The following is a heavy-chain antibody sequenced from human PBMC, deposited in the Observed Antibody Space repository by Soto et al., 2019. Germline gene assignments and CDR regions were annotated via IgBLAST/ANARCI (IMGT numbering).Heavy chain of an antibody. J-gene: IGHJ5*02. Sequence: AGESLKISCKGSGYSFTSYWISWVRQMPGKGLEWMGRIDPSDSYTNYSPSFQGHVTISADKSISTAYLQWSSLKASDTAMYYCAREDGYNGNWFDPWGQGTLVTVSS. CDR1: GYSFTSYW. CDR3: AREDGYNGNWFDP. V-gene: IGHV5-10-1*01. CDR2: IDPSDSYT. D-gene: IGHD5-12*01.